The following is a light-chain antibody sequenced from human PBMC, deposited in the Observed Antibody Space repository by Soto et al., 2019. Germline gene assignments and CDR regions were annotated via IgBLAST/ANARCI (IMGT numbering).Light chain of an antibody. CDR2: GAS. CDR3: QQYGSSLYTPSFPLS. V-gene: IGKV3-20*01. J-gene: IGKJ2*01. CDR1: QSVSSSY. Sequence: EIVLTQSPGTLSLSPGERATLSCRASQSVSSSYLAWYQQKPGQAPRLLIYGASSRATGIPDRFSGSGSGTDFTLTISRLEPEDFAVYYCQQYGSSLYTPSFPLSFGQGTKLEIK.